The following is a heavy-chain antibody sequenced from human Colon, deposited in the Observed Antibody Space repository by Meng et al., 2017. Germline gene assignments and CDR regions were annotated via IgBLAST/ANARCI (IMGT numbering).Heavy chain of an antibody. CDR1: GFTFSKAW. CDR2: IKSKSDGGTT. D-gene: IGHD3-10*01. CDR3: VIGGGVRGVKGFEN. V-gene: IGHV3-15*01. Sequence: RLSWAASGFTFSKAWMSWVRQPPGKGLEWVGRIKSKSDGGTTDYVAPVKDRFTISRDDSKTTLYLQMNGLKAEDTAVYYCVIGGGVRGVKGFENWGQGTLVTVSS. J-gene: IGHJ4*02.